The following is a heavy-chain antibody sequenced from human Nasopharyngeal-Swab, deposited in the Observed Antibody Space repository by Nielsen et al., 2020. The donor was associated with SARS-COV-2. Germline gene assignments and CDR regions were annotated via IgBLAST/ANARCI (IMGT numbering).Heavy chain of an antibody. D-gene: IGHD6-19*01. CDR2: ISGSGGST. J-gene: IGHJ3*02. CDR3: AKDQGSGWYHDAFDI. CDR1: GFTFSSYA. V-gene: IGHV3-23*01. Sequence: GGSLRLSCAASGFTFSSYAMSWVRQAPGKGLEWVSAISGSGGSTYYADSVKGRFTISRDNSKNTLYLQMNSLRAEDTAVYCCAKDQGSGWYHDAFDIWGQGTMVTVSS.